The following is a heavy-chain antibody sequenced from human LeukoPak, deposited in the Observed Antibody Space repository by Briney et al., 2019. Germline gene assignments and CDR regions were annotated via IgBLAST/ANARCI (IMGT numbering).Heavy chain of an antibody. CDR1: GGSFSGYY. J-gene: IGHJ5*02. V-gene: IGHV4-34*01. Sequence: SETLSLTCAVYGGSFSGYYWSWIRQPPGKGLEWIGEINHSGSTNYNPSLKSRVTISVDTSKNQFSLKLSSVTAADTAVCYCARDLGDSSGPLGFDPWGQGTLVTVSS. CDR3: ARDLGDSSGPLGFDP. CDR2: INHSGST. D-gene: IGHD6-19*01.